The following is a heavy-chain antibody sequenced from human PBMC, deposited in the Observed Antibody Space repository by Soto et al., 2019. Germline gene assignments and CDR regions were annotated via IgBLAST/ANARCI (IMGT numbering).Heavy chain of an antibody. CDR2: GSYSGTT. V-gene: IGHV4-61*01. CDR3: ARGATVTQYDY. Sequence: SETLSLTCTVSGVSVSSGSFYWAWIRQPPGKGLEWIGFGSYSGTTNYKPSLKSRVTISVDTSRSQISLKVSSLTAADTAVYYCARGATVTQYDYWGKGTLVTVSS. J-gene: IGHJ4*02. D-gene: IGHD4-17*01. CDR1: GVSVSSGSFY.